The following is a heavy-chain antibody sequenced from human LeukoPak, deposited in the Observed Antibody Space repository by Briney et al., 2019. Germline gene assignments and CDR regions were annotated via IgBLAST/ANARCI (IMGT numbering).Heavy chain of an antibody. CDR2: ISSSSNII. Sequence: GGSLRLSCVGSGFTFSIYSMNWVRQAPGKGLEWVSYISSSSNIIHYTDSVKGRFTISRDNAKNSLYLQMNSLRVEDTAVYYCARGKYTAAFDIWGQGTMVTVSS. D-gene: IGHD5-18*01. CDR1: GFTFSIYS. J-gene: IGHJ3*02. CDR3: ARGKYTAAFDI. V-gene: IGHV3-48*01.